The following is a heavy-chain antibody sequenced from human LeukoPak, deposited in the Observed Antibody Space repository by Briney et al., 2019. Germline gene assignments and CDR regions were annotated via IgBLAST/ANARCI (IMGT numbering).Heavy chain of an antibody. D-gene: IGHD4-23*01. CDR2: ISWNSGRI. CDR1: GLTFDDYA. V-gene: IGHV3-9*01. J-gene: IGHJ6*03. Sequence: PGGSLRLSCAASGLTFDDYAMHWVRQAPGKGLEWVSGISWNSGRIVYAGSVKGRFTISRDNAKNSLYLQMNSLRAEDTALYYCAKDALGNPYYYMDVWGRGTTVTVSS. CDR3: AKDALGNPYYYMDV.